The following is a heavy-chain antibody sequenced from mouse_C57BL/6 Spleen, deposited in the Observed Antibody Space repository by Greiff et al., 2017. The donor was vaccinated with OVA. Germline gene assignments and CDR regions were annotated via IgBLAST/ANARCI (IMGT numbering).Heavy chain of an antibody. CDR3: ARRDYDGSWLAY. Sequence: QVQLQQSGAELVKPGASVKLSCKASGYTFTTYPIEWMKQNPGKSLEWIGNFHPYNDDTKYNEKFKGKATLTVEKSSSTVYLELSRLTSDDSAVYYGARRDYDGSWLAYWGQGTLVTVSA. CDR2: FHPYNDDT. J-gene: IGHJ3*01. CDR1: GYTFTTYP. D-gene: IGHD2-4*01. V-gene: IGHV1-47*01.